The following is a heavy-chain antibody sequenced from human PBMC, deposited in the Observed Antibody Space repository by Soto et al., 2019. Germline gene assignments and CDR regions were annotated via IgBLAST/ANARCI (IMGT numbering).Heavy chain of an antibody. J-gene: IGHJ6*02. V-gene: IGHV1-69*02. CDR3: ARTAQGIAVAGTGVDYYYGMDV. D-gene: IGHD6-19*01. CDR1: GGTFSSYT. Sequence: ASVKVSCKASGGTFSSYTISWVRQAPGQGLEWMGRIIPILGIANYAQKFQGRVTITADKSTSTAYMELSSLRSEDTAVYYCARTAQGIAVAGTGVDYYYGMDVWGQGTTVTVSS. CDR2: IIPILGIA.